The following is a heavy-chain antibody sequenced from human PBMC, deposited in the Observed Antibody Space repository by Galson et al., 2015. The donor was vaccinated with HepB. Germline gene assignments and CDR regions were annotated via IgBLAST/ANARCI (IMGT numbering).Heavy chain of an antibody. Sequence: SVKVSCKASGDTFSSYTIRWVRKAPGQGLEWMGRINPNLGIANYAQKFQGRVTITADKSTSTAYMELSSLRSEDTAVYYCARVYPGPLRLRYFGYWGQASLVTASS. D-gene: IGHD5-12*01. J-gene: IGHJ4*02. V-gene: IGHV1-69*02. CDR3: ARVYPGPLRLRYFGY. CDR2: INPNLGIA. CDR1: GDTFSSYT.